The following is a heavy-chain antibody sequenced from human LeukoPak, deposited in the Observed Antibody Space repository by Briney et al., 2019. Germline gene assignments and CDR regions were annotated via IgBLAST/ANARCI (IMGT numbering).Heavy chain of an antibody. CDR3: ARGRYDFWSGYLTWGGGYFDY. V-gene: IGHV1-46*01. CDR2: INPSGGST. D-gene: IGHD3-3*01. CDR1: GYTFTSYY. Sequence: ASVKVSCKASGYTFTSYYMHWVRQAPGQGLEWMGIINPSGGSTSYAQKFQGRVTMTRDTSTSTVYMELSSLRSEDTAVYYCARGRYDFWSGYLTWGGGYFDYWGQGTLVTVSS. J-gene: IGHJ4*02.